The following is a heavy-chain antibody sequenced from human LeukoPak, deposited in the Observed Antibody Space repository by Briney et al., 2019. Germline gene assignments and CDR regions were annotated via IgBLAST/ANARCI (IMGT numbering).Heavy chain of an antibody. V-gene: IGHV4-61*02. CDR3: ARHASSSYISDC. J-gene: IGHJ4*02. D-gene: IGHD6-6*01. CDR2: IYTSGST. Sequence: PSETLSLTCTVSGGSISSGSYYWSWIRQPAGKGLEWIGRIYTSGSTSYNPSLRSRVTISIDTSRNQFSLKLSSMTAADTAVYYCARHASSSYISDCWGPGTLVTVSS. CDR1: GGSISSGSYY.